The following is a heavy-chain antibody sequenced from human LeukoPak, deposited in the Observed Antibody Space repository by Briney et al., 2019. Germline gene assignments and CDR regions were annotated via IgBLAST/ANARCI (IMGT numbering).Heavy chain of an antibody. Sequence: NTSETLSLTCSVSGVSITTNYWSWIRQPPGKGLEWLGYTHHSGATSYNPSLKSRGTMSLDTSNNQFSLKLSSVTAADTAVYYCARVQGFFWSGYYVSPKYNWFDPWGQGTLVTVSS. CDR3: ARVQGFFWSGYYVSPKYNWFDP. D-gene: IGHD3-3*01. CDR1: GVSITTNY. CDR2: THHSGAT. J-gene: IGHJ5*02. V-gene: IGHV4-59*12.